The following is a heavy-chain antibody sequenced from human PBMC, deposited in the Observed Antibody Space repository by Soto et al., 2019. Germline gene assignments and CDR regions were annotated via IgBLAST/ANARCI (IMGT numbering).Heavy chain of an antibody. V-gene: IGHV3-23*01. CDR2: ISGSGTTT. CDR1: GFTFSKYA. CDR3: VKFFVETGGSSGWPWSLDS. J-gene: IGHJ4*02. Sequence: EVQLLESGGGLVQPGGSLRLSCAASGFTFSKYAMSWVRQAPGKGLEWVSAISGSGTTTYSADSVRGRFTISRDNSNNLLYLQMNRPRPEDTALYYCVKFFVETGGSSGWPWSLDSWGQGTLVTVSS. D-gene: IGHD6-25*01.